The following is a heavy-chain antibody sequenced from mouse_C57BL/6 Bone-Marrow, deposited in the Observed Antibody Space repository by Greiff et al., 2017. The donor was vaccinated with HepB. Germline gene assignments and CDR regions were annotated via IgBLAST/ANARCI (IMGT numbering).Heavy chain of an antibody. CDR3: AREYYYAMDY. CDR1: GFTFSDFY. Sequence: DVKLVESGGGLVQSGRSLRLSCATSGFTFSDFYMEWVRQAPGKGLEWIAASRNKANDYTTEYSASVKGRFIVSRDTSQSILYLQMNALRAEDTAIYYCAREYYYAMDYWGQGTSVTVSS. J-gene: IGHJ4*01. CDR2: SRNKANDYTT. V-gene: IGHV7-1*01.